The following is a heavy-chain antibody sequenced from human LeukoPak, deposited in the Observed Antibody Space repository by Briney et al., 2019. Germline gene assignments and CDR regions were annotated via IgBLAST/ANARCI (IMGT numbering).Heavy chain of an antibody. D-gene: IGHD3-22*01. CDR3: ARGHYYYDSSGYYYFDY. Sequence: GASVKVSCKASGYTFTSYYMHWVRQAPGQGLEWMGIIYPSGGSTSYAQKFQGRVTMTRDTSTSTVYMELSSLRSEDTAVYYCARGHYYYDSSGYYYFDYWGQGTPVTVSS. CDR1: GYTFTSYY. V-gene: IGHV1-46*01. CDR2: IYPSGGST. J-gene: IGHJ4*02.